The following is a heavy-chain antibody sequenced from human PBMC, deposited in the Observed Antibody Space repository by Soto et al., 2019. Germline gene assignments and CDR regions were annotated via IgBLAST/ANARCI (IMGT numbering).Heavy chain of an antibody. Sequence: QVQLQESGPGLVKPSETLSLTCTVSGGSISSYYWSWIRQPAGKGLEWIGRIYTSGSTNYNPSLKSRVTMSVDTSKNQFSLKLSSGTAADTAVYYCAREKPKTYSIAVAGCIDYWGQGTLVTVSS. CDR2: IYTSGST. CDR3: AREKPKTYSIAVAGCIDY. CDR1: GGSISSYY. J-gene: IGHJ4*02. D-gene: IGHD6-19*01. V-gene: IGHV4-4*07.